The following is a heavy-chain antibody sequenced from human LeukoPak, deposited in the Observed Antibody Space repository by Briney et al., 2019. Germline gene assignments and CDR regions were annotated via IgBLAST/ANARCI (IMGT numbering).Heavy chain of an antibody. V-gene: IGHV3-64*01. CDR2: ISSNGISP. D-gene: IGHD3-16*01. J-gene: IGHJ6*01. Sequence: GGSLRLSCAASGFTFSDFAMHWLRQAPGKGLEYVSTISSNGISPYYANSVKGRFTISRDNSKNTLYLQMGSLRADDTAVYYFLRADRINNYHNGIDGVGTGPRSPSPQ. CDR3: LRADRINNYHNGIDG. CDR1: GFTFSDFA.